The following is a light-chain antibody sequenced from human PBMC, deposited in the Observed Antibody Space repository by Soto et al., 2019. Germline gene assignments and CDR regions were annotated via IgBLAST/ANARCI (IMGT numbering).Light chain of an antibody. J-gene: IGLJ1*01. Sequence: QSALTQPASVSGSPGQSITISCTGTSTDIGSYNHVSWYQQYPGKAPKLMIYEDSKRPSGVSNRFSGSKSGNTASLTVSGLQAEDEADYYCCSYAGINTFFVFGTGTKLTVL. CDR1: STDIGSYNH. CDR3: CSYAGINTFFV. CDR2: EDS. V-gene: IGLV2-23*01.